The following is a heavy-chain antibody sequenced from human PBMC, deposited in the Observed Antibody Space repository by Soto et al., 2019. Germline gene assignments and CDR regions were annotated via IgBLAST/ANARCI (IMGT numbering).Heavy chain of an antibody. Sequence: QVQLVQSGAEVKKPGASVKVSCKASGYTFTSYGISWVRQAPGQGLEWMGWISAYNGNTNYAQKLQGRVTMTTDTATSTADMELRSLRSDDTAVYYCARVYCSGGSCFPDYYYYGMDGWGQGTTVTVSS. V-gene: IGHV1-18*01. CDR1: GYTFTSYG. D-gene: IGHD2-15*01. CDR2: ISAYNGNT. J-gene: IGHJ6*02. CDR3: ARVYCSGGSCFPDYYYYGMDG.